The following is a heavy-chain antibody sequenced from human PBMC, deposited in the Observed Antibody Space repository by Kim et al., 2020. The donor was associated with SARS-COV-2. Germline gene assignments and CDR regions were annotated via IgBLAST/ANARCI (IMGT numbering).Heavy chain of an antibody. CDR3: ASPRVDYDILTGQFDAFDI. CDR1: GYSFTSYW. CDR2: IYPGDSDT. Sequence: GESLKISCKGSGYSFTSYWIGWVRQMPGKGLGWMGIIYPGDSDTRYSPSFQGQVTISADKSISTAYLQWSSLKASDTAMYYCASPRVDYDILTGQFDAFDIWGQGTMVTVSS. J-gene: IGHJ3*02. V-gene: IGHV5-51*01. D-gene: IGHD3-9*01.